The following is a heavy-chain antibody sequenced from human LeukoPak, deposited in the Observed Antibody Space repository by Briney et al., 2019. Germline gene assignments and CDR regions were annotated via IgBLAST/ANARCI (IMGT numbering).Heavy chain of an antibody. Sequence: PGGSLRLSCAASGFTFSNAWMSWVRQAPGKGLEWVGRIKSKTDGGTTDYAAPVKGRFTISRDDSKNTLYLQMNSLKTEDTAVYYCTTDTLLLWFGELLSDYWGQGTLVTVSS. CDR3: TTDTLLLWFGELLSDY. CDR1: GFTFSNAW. V-gene: IGHV3-15*01. J-gene: IGHJ4*02. D-gene: IGHD3-10*01. CDR2: IKSKTDGGTT.